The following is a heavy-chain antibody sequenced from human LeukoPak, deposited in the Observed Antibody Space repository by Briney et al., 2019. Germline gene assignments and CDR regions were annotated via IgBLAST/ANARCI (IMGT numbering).Heavy chain of an antibody. CDR1: GGTYSSHA. CDR2: TIPIFGIA. J-gene: IGHJ5*02. CDR3: ARMCPDIVVVPAAAPSYWFDP. Sequence: SVKVSCKASGGTYSSHAISWVRQAPGQGLEWMGRTIPIFGIANYAQKFQGRVTITADKSTSTAYMELSSLRSEDTAVYYCARMCPDIVVVPAAAPSYWFDPWGQGPLVTVSS. D-gene: IGHD2-2*01. V-gene: IGHV1-69*04.